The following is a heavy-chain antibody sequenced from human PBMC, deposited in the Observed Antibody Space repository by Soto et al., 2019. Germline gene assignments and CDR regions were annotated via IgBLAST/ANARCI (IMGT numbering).Heavy chain of an antibody. CDR1: GYTFTSYY. J-gene: IGHJ5*02. V-gene: IGHV1-46*03. D-gene: IGHD2-15*01. CDR2: INPSGGST. Sequence: ASVKVSCKASGYTFTSYYMHWVRQAPGQGLEWMGVINPSGGSTSYAQKFQGRVTMTRDTSTSTVYMELSSLRSEDTAVYYCARETVGEVVAATSWFDPWGQGTLVTVSS. CDR3: ARETVGEVVAATSWFDP.